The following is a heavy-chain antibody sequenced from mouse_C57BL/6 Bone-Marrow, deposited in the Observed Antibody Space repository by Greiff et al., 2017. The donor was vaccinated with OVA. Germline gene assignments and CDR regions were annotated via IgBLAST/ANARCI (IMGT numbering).Heavy chain of an antibody. V-gene: IGHV5-12*01. CDR3: ARLDDVYY. CDR1: GFTFSDFY. D-gene: IGHD2-3*01. Sequence: EVQGVESGGGLVQPGGSLKLSCAASGFTFSDFYMYWIRQTPEKRLEWVAYISNGGGSTYYPDTVNGRITISRDNAKNTLYLQLSRLKSEDTAMYYCARLDDVYYWGQGTAVTVSS. J-gene: IGHJ4*01. CDR2: ISNGGGST.